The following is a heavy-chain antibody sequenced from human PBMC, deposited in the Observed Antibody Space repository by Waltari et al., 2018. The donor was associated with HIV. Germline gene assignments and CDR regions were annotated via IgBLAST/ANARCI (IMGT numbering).Heavy chain of an antibody. CDR3: ARVPFASSWSADSFDV. V-gene: IGHV3-33*01. CDR2: IWYDGSKK. Sequence: VQLEESGGGVVQPGRSRRLYCAASGFRVSDYGMHWGRQAPGKGLQWVAVIWYDGSKKEYSDSVKGRFTISKDNSKNTLFLQMNSLRVVDTAVYFCARVPFASSWSADSFDVWGPGTRITVSS. D-gene: IGHD6-13*01. CDR1: GFRVSDYG. J-gene: IGHJ3*01.